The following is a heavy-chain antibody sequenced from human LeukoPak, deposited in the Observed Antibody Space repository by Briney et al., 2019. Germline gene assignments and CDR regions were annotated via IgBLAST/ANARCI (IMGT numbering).Heavy chain of an antibody. V-gene: IGHV4-59*01. J-gene: IGHJ1*01. CDR3: ARGEINSSGWYMDYFHH. D-gene: IGHD6-19*01. CDR2: IYDRGNT. Sequence: SETLPLTCTVSGGSISTDSWNWIRQPPGKGLEWIGYIYDRGNTDYNPSLKSRATISVDTSKNQLSLRLTSVTAADTAVYYCARGEINSSGWYMDYFHHWGQGTLVTVSS. CDR1: GGSISTDS.